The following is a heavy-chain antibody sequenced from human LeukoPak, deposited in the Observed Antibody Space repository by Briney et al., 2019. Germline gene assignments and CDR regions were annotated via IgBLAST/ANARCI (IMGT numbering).Heavy chain of an antibody. CDR3: ARDVYSSGWPSFFDY. CDR1: GFTFSSYS. D-gene: IGHD6-19*01. V-gene: IGHV3-21*01. Sequence: PGGSLRLSCAASGFTFSSYSMNWVRQAPGKGLEWVSSISSSSSYIYYADSVKGRFTISRDNAKNSLYLQMNSLRAEDTAVYYCARDVYSSGWPSFFDYWGQGTLVTVSS. J-gene: IGHJ4*02. CDR2: ISSSSSYI.